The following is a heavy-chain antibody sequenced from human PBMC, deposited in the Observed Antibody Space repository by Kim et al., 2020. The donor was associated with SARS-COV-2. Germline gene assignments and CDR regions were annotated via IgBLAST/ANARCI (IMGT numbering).Heavy chain of an antibody. V-gene: IGHV1-69*13. CDR2: IIPIFGTA. CDR3: ARGLSIAAHAPYYYGMDV. CDR1: GGTFSSYA. Sequence: SVKVSCKASGGTFSSYAISWVRQAPGQGLEWMGGIIPIFGTANYAQKFQGRVTITADESTSTAYMELSSLRSEDTAVYYCARGLSIAAHAPYYYGMDVWGQGTTVTVSS. D-gene: IGHD6-6*01. J-gene: IGHJ6*02.